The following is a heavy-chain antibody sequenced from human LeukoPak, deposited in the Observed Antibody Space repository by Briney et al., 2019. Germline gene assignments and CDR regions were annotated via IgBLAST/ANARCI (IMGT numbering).Heavy chain of an antibody. CDR3: VGSSHQRNWFDP. CDR2: VHSSGGVI. J-gene: IGHJ5*02. D-gene: IGHD1-26*01. Sequence: ASVKVSCTASGNTFTTDYMNWVRQAPGQGVEGMGIVHSSGGVIKYAQEFQDRVTVTRDPSTSTIYMELSSLRSEDTAVYYCVGSSHQRNWFDPWGQGTLVIVSS. V-gene: IGHV1-46*01. CDR1: GNTFTTDY.